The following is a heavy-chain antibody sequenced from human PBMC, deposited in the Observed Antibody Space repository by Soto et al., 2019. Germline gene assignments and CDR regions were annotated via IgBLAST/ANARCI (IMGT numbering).Heavy chain of an antibody. CDR2: VYYGGAIFYSGNI. CDR3: VRYDRINMKPYSPEGFHI. CDR1: GDSISSSNSH. J-gene: IGHJ3*02. Sequence: SETLSLTCTVSGDSISSSNSHWGWTRQPPGKGLEYIGSVYYGGAIFYSGNIYYNPSLKGRVTISVDTSKNQFSLRLSSVTAADTGVYYCVRYDRINMKPYSPEGFHIWGQGTMVTVS. D-gene: IGHD3-3*02. V-gene: IGHV4-39*01.